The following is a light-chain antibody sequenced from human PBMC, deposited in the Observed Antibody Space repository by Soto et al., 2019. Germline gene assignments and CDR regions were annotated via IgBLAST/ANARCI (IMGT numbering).Light chain of an antibody. V-gene: IGLV2-11*01. CDR3: CSYAGSPYV. Sequence: QSVLTQPRSVSGSPGQSVTISCTGTSSDVGGYNYVSWYQQHPGKAPKLMIYDVSKRPSGVPDRISGSKSGNTASLTISGLQAEDEADYYCCSYAGSPYVFGTGTKVTVL. J-gene: IGLJ1*01. CDR2: DVS. CDR1: SSDVGGYNY.